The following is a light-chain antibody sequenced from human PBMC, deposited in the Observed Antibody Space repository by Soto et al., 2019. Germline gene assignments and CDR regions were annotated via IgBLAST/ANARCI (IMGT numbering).Light chain of an antibody. J-gene: IGKJ3*01. CDR3: QQFGSSPGFT. CDR1: QSINNRY. V-gene: IGKV3-20*01. Sequence: EIVLTQSPGTLSLSPGERATLSCRASQSINNRYLAWYQQKPGQAPRLLIYGASSRATGIPDRFSGSWSGTDFTLTNSRLEPEDFAVYYCQQFGSSPGFTFGPGTKVDMK. CDR2: GAS.